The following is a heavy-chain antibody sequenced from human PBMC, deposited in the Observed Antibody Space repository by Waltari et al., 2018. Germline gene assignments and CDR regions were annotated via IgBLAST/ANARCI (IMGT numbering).Heavy chain of an antibody. J-gene: IGHJ3*02. CDR2: IMTDGSEE. CDR3: ARDQWFAFDI. CDR1: GFTLSSDW. Sequence: EVQLVESGGGLVQPGGSLRLSCAASGFTLSSDWMSWVRQAPGKGLEWGANIMTDGSEEYYVDSVRGRFTISRDNAKNSLFLQMNSLRPEDTAVYYCARDQWFAFDIWGQGTMVTVSS. V-gene: IGHV3-7*01. D-gene: IGHD3-22*01.